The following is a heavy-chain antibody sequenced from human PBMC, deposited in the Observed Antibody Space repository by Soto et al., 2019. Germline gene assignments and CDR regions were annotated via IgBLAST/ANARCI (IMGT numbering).Heavy chain of an antibody. D-gene: IGHD6-6*01. CDR3: AKDRPTTSSSKMDV. CDR2: ISGGGDGT. V-gene: IGHV3-23*01. Sequence: EVQLLESGGGLVQPGGSLRLSCAASGFTFSTFAMSWVRQAPGKGLEWVSTISGGGDGTYYADSVKGRFTISRDNSKNTMYLQMDSLRAEDTAVYCCAKDRPTTSSSKMDVWGKGTTVTVSS. J-gene: IGHJ6*04. CDR1: GFTFSTFA.